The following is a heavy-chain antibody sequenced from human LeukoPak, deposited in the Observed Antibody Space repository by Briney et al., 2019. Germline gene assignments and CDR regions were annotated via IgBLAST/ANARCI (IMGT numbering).Heavy chain of an antibody. D-gene: IGHD3-3*01. CDR1: GFTFSSYW. Sequence: GGSLRLSCAASGFTFSSYWMHWVRQAPGKGLVWVSRINSDGSSTSYADSVKGRFTISRDNDKNTLYLQMNSLRAEDTAVYYCAREQANSYYDFWSGQNSLLDYWGQGTLVTVST. J-gene: IGHJ4*02. V-gene: IGHV3-74*01. CDR3: AREQANSYYDFWSGQNSLLDY. CDR2: INSDGSST.